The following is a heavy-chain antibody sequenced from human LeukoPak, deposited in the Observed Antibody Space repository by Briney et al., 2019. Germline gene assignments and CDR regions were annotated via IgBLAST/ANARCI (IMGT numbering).Heavy chain of an antibody. Sequence: GGSLRLSCAASGFTFSSYGMHWVRQAPGKGPEWVAFIRYDGSNKYYADSVKGRFTISRDNSKNTLYLQVNSLRAEDTAVYYCAKGDCGGDCYSGVDYWGQGTLVTVSS. CDR1: GFTFSSYG. V-gene: IGHV3-30*02. D-gene: IGHD2-21*02. J-gene: IGHJ4*02. CDR3: AKGDCGGDCYSGVDY. CDR2: IRYDGSNK.